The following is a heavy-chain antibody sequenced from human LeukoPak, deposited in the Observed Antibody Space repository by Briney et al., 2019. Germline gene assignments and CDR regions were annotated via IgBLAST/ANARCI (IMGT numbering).Heavy chain of an antibody. CDR3: ARVREGLVY. D-gene: IGHD3-16*01. J-gene: IGHJ4*02. V-gene: IGHV3-21*01. Sequence: GGSLRLSCAASGFTFSSYEMNWVRQAPGKGLEWVSSITSSSSYIYYTDSVKGRFTISRDTSKNTLYLQMNSLRGEDTAMYYCARVREGLVYWGQGTLVTVSS. CDR2: ITSSSSYI. CDR1: GFTFSSYE.